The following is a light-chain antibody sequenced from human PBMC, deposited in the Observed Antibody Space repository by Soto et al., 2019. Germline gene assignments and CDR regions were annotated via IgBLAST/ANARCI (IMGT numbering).Light chain of an antibody. CDR3: SSYSSRSTVV. CDR1: STDVGGYNY. CDR2: DVT. J-gene: IGLJ2*01. Sequence: QSVLTQPASVSGSPGQSITISCTGASTDVGGYNYVSWYQQHPGQAPKLMIYDVTNRPSGVSNRFSGSKSGNTASLTISGVQAEDEADYFCSSYSSRSTVVFGRGTKLTVL. V-gene: IGLV2-14*01.